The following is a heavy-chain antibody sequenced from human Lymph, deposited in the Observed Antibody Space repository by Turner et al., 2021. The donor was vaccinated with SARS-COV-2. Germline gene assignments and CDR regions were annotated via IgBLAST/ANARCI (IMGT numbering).Heavy chain of an antibody. CDR3: ATKYCSGGSCSYFDY. D-gene: IGHD2-15*01. CDR2: IYHSGGT. V-gene: IGHV4-4*02. Sequence: QVQLQESGPGLVKPSGTLSLTCADSGGSISSSNWGNWVRQPPGKGLEWIGKIYHSGGTNYNPSLKSRVTISVDKSKNQFSLSLSSVTAADTAVYYCATKYCSGGSCSYFDYFGQGTLVTVSS. J-gene: IGHJ4*02. CDR1: GGSISSSNW.